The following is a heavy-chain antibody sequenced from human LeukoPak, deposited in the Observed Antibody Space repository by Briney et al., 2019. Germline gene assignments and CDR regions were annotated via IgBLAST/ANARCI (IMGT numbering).Heavy chain of an antibody. V-gene: IGHV3-23*01. J-gene: IGHJ4*02. D-gene: IGHD2/OR15-2a*01. Sequence: GGSLRLSCAAPGFPFNAYWMTWVRQAPGKGLEWVSAISGSGGSTYYADSVKGRFTISRDNSKNTLYLQMNSLRAEDTAVYYCAKDRGKSMATFDYWGQGTLVTVSS. CDR1: GFPFNAYW. CDR3: AKDRGKSMATFDY. CDR2: ISGSGGST.